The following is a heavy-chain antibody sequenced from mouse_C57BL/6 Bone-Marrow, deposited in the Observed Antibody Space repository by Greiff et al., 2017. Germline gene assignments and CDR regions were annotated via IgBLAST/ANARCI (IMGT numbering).Heavy chain of an antibody. Sequence: VQLVESGAELVRPGASVKLSCKASGYTFTSYGMSWVKQRTGQGLEWIGQIYPRSGNTYYNEKFKGKATLTADKSSSTAYMGLRSLTSEDSAVYFCAREDYYYGSSYGHFEYWGQGTTLTVSA. D-gene: IGHD1-1*01. CDR2: IYPRSGNT. CDR1: GYTFTSYG. V-gene: IGHV1-81*01. J-gene: IGHJ2*01. CDR3: AREDYYYGSSYGHFEY.